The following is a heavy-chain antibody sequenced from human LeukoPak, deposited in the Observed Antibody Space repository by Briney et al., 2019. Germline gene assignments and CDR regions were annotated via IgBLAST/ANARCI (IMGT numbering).Heavy chain of an antibody. J-gene: IGHJ4*02. V-gene: IGHV3-30*07. CDR2: ISYDGSNK. CDR1: GFTFSSYA. CDR3: ARDRLTTVTTFHFDY. D-gene: IGHD4-17*01. Sequence: GGSLRLSCAASGFTFSSYAMHWVRQAPGKGLEWVAVISYDGSNKYYADSVKGRFTISRDNSKNTPYLQMGSLRAEDTAVYYCARDRLTTVTTFHFDYWGQGTLVTISS.